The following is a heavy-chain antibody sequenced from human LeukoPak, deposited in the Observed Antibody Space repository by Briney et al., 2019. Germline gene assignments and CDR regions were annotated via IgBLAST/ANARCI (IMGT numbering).Heavy chain of an antibody. CDR3: ATSGYSSSWYFG. V-gene: IGHV3-48*01. D-gene: IGHD6-13*01. J-gene: IGHJ4*02. CDR1: GFTFSNYS. CDR2: ISRSSTTI. Sequence: GGTLRLSCAASGFTFSNYSMNWVRQAPGKGLEWVSYISRSSTTIYYADSVKGRFTISRDNAKNSLYLQMNSLRAEDTAVYYCATSGYSSSWYFGWGQGTLVTVSS.